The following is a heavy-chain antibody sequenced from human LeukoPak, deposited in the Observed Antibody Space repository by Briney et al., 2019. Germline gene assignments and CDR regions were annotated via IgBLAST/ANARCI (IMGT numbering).Heavy chain of an antibody. CDR2: ISSSGSTI. CDR1: GFTFSSYN. CDR3: GRSILVAGFDY. V-gene: IGHV3-48*01. J-gene: IGHJ4*02. D-gene: IGHD6-19*01. Sequence: PGGSLRLSCAASGFTFSSYNMNWVRQAPGKGLEWVSYISSSGSTIHYEDSVKGRFTISRDNAKNSLYLQMNSLRVEDTAVYYCGRSILVAGFDYWGQGALVTVSS.